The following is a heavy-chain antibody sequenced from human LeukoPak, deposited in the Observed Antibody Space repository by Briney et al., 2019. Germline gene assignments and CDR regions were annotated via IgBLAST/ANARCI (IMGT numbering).Heavy chain of an antibody. J-gene: IGHJ4*02. CDR1: GFTFSSYA. CDR3: AGAREFSSSSGRAYYFDY. D-gene: IGHD6-6*01. Sequence: PGGSLRLSCAASGFTFSSYAMSWVRQAPGKGLEWVSAISGSGGSTYYADSVKGRFTISRDNSKNTLYLQMNSLRAEDTAVYYCAGAREFSSSSGRAYYFDYWGQGTLVTVSS. V-gene: IGHV3-23*01. CDR2: ISGSGGST.